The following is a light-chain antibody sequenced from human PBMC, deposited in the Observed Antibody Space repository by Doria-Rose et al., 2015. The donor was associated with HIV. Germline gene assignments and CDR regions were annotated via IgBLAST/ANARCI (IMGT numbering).Light chain of an antibody. CDR2: DGS. Sequence: TQSPGTLSLSPGARATLSCRDSQRFSSTYLAWYQQKPGQAPSLLIYDGSTRATGIPDRFSASGSGTDFTLTINRLEPEDFALYYCHQYGTSWTFGQGTKVEI. CDR1: QRFSSTY. V-gene: IGKV3-20*01. J-gene: IGKJ1*01. CDR3: HQYGTSWT.